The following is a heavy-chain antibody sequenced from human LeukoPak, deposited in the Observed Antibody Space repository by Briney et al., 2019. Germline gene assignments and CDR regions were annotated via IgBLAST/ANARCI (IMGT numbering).Heavy chain of an antibody. J-gene: IGHJ4*02. Sequence: SETLSLTCAVSGGSISSNSYYWGWIRQPPVKGLEWIGSIYYSGSTYYNPSLKSRVTISVDTSKNQFSLKLSSVTAADTAVYYCARGHYDFWSGYRFDYWGQGTLVTVSS. CDR1: GGSISSNSYY. CDR2: IYYSGST. CDR3: ARGHYDFWSGYRFDY. D-gene: IGHD3-3*01. V-gene: IGHV4-39*01.